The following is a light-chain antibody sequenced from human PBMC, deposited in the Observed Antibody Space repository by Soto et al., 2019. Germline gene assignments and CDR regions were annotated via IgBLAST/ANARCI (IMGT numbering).Light chain of an antibody. Sequence: DIQMTQSPPTLSASVGDRVTITCRASQSISSWLAWYQQNPGEAHKLLIYKASTLESGVPSSFSGSGSGTEFTLTISSLQPDDFATYYCQQYNSFPWTFGQGTKVDIK. V-gene: IGKV1-5*03. J-gene: IGKJ1*01. CDR2: KAS. CDR1: QSISSW. CDR3: QQYNSFPWT.